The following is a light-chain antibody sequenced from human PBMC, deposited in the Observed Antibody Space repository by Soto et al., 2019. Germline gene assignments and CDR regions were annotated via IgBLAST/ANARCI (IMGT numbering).Light chain of an antibody. Sequence: DIQMTQSPSTLSASVGDRVTITCRASQSISSWLAWYQQKPGQAPKLLIYDASSLESGVPSRFSGSGSGTEFTLTISSLQPDDFASYYCQHYNSYSITFGQGTRLEIK. CDR2: DAS. J-gene: IGKJ5*01. V-gene: IGKV1-5*01. CDR1: QSISSW. CDR3: QHYNSYSIT.